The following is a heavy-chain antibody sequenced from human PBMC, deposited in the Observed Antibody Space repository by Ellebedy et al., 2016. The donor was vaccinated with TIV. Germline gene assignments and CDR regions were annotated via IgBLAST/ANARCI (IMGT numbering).Heavy chain of an antibody. CDR2: ISYDGSNK. CDR3: ARDRELGATTGGGLYYYGMDV. V-gene: IGHV3-30-3*01. J-gene: IGHJ6*02. Sequence: GESMKISCAASGFTFSSYAMHWVRQAPGKGLEWVAVISYDGSNKYYADSVKGRFTISRDNSKNTLYLQMNSLRAEDTAVYYCARDRELGATTGGGLYYYGMDVWGQGTTVTVSS. CDR1: GFTFSSYA. D-gene: IGHD1-26*01.